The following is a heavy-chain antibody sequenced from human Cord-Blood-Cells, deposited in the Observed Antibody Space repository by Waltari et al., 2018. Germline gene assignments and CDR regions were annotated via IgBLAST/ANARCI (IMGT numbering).Heavy chain of an antibody. V-gene: IGHV3-23*01. J-gene: IGHJ4*02. D-gene: IGHD6-13*01. Sequence: EVQLLESGGGLVQPGGSLRLSCAAPGFAFRRYALGWVRQAPGKGLEWVSAIRGRGGSTYYADSVKGRFTISRDNSKNTLYLQMNSLRAEDTAVYYCAKSGTAAAGIFDYWGQGTLVTVSS. CDR3: AKSGTAAAGIFDY. CDR1: GFAFRRYA. CDR2: IRGRGGST.